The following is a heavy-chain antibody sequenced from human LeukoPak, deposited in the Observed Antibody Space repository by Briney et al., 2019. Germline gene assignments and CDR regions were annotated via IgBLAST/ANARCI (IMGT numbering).Heavy chain of an antibody. CDR1: GYTFTGYY. CDR3: ASIYSGYDYGSDY. CDR2: INPNSGGT. Sequence: ASVKVSCNASGYTFTGYYMHWVRQAPGQGLEWMGWINPNSGGTNYAQKFQGRVTMTRDTSISTAYMELSRLRSDDTAVYYCASIYSGYDYGSDYWGQGTLDTVSS. D-gene: IGHD5-12*01. V-gene: IGHV1-2*02. J-gene: IGHJ4*02.